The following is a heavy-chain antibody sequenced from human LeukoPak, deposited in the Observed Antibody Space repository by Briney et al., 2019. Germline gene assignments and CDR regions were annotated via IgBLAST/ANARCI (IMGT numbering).Heavy chain of an antibody. D-gene: IGHD3-22*01. CDR1: GSSISSGYY. Sequence: SETLSLTCTVAGSSISSGYYWGWIRQPPGKGLEWIGIISHSGSTYYNPSLKSRVSISLDTSKNQFSLKLSSVTAADTAVYYCARAEGYYYDSSGYQDYYYYMDVWGKGTTVTISS. J-gene: IGHJ6*03. V-gene: IGHV4-38-2*02. CDR2: ISHSGST. CDR3: ARAEGYYYDSSGYQDYYYYMDV.